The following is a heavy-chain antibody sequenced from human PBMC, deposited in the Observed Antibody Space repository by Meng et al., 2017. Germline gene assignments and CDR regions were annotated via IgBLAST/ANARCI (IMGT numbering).Heavy chain of an antibody. CDR1: VYTFTRYA. V-gene: IGHV7-4-1*02. D-gene: IGHD1-26*01. CDR3: ARGGAASSFDY. CDR2: INTNTGNP. Sequence: QEQMLQFGFELKKPGASVKVSCKASVYTFTRYAMNWVRQAPGQGLEWMGWINTNTGNPTYAQGFTGRFVFSLDTSVSTAYLQISSLKAEDTAVYYCARGGAASSFDYWGQGTLVTVSS. J-gene: IGHJ4*02.